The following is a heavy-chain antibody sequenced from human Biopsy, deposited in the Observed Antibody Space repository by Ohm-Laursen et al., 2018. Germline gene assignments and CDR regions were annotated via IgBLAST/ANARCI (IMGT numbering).Heavy chain of an antibody. CDR1: GASVRSGSYD. CDR3: ARGYAGLYEAFDF. J-gene: IGHJ3*01. V-gene: IGHV4-61*01. D-gene: IGHD5-18*01. Sequence: SDTLSLTCTVSGASVRSGSYDWRSIRQPPGKGAEWNDNIYNDVSTKYNPSLRSRVTISADKSANQFSLKLRSVTAADTAVYYCARGYAGLYEAFDFWGQGTVVTVAS. CDR2: IYNDVST.